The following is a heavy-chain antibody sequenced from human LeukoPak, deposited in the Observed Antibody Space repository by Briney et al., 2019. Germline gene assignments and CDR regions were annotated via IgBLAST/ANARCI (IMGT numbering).Heavy chain of an antibody. CDR1: GGSISSSNW. V-gene: IGHV4-4*02. J-gene: IGHJ5*02. CDR2: IYHSRRN. D-gene: IGHD6-13*01. Sequence: SETLSLTCAVSGGSISSSNWWSWVRQPPGKRLEWIGEIYHSRRNNYNPSLKSRATISVDTSKNQFSLKLTSLTAADTAVYYCARGYSSSWYFNWFDPWGQGTLVTVSS. CDR3: ARGYSSSWYFNWFDP.